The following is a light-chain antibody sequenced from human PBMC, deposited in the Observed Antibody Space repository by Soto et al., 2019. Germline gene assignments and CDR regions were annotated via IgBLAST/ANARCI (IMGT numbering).Light chain of an antibody. Sequence: AIRMTQSPSSLSASTGDRVTITCRASQGISSYLAWYQQKPGKAPKLLIYAASTLQSGVPSRFSGNGSWTDFTLTISCLKSEDFATYYCQQYYSYPWTFGQGTKVEIK. CDR1: QGISSY. V-gene: IGKV1-8*01. CDR3: QQYYSYPWT. CDR2: AAS. J-gene: IGKJ1*01.